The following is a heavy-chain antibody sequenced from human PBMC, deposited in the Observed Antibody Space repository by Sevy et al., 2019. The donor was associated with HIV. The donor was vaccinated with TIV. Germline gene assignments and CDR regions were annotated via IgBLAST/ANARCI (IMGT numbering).Heavy chain of an antibody. CDR2: INHSGST. V-gene: IGHV4-34*01. CDR3: ARVGIVVVPAISRYYYYGMDA. Sequence: SETLSLTCAVYGGSFSGYYWSWIRQPPGKGLEWIGEINHSGSTNYNPSLKSRVTISVDTSKNQFSLKLSSVTAADTAVYYCARVGIVVVPAISRYYYYGMDAWGQGTTVTVSS. J-gene: IGHJ6*02. D-gene: IGHD2-2*01. CDR1: GGSFSGYY.